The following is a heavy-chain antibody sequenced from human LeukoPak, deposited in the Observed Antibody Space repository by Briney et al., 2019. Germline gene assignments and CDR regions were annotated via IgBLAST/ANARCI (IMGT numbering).Heavy chain of an antibody. CDR3: ARDILTGSQSRFQH. D-gene: IGHD3-9*01. V-gene: IGHV3-30*03. J-gene: IGHJ1*01. CDR1: GFTFSSYG. CDR2: ISYDGSNK. Sequence: PGGSLRLSCAASGFTFSSYGMHWVRQAPGKGLEWVTVISYDGSNKYYADSVKGRFTISRDNAKNSLYLQMNSLRAEDTAVYYCARDILTGSQSRFQHWGQGTLVTVSS.